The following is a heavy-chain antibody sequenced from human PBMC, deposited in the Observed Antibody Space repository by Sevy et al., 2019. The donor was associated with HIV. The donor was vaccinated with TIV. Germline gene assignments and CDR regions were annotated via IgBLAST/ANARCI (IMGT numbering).Heavy chain of an antibody. CDR3: ARYYSSGCFAQQYYFDY. D-gene: IGHD6-19*01. J-gene: IGHJ4*02. CDR2: ISGSGGST. CDR1: GFTFSSYA. Sequence: GGSLRLSCAASGFTFSSYAMSWVRQAPGKGLEWVSAISGSGGSTYYADSVKGRFTISRDNSKNTLYLQMNSLRAEDTAEYYCARYYSSGCFAQQYYFDYGGQGTLVTVSS. V-gene: IGHV3-23*01.